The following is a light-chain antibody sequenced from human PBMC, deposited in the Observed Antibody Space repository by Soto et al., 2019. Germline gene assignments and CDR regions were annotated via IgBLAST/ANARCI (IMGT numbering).Light chain of an antibody. CDR1: QSVHTN. Sequence: EKVMTQSPATLSVSPGEGVTLSCRASQSVHTNLAWYQQKPGQAPRLLMYGASTRATGIPARFSGSGSGTEFTLTISNLQSEEFAVYFCQQYNDWSSLTFGGGTKV. J-gene: IGKJ4*01. CDR3: QQYNDWSSLT. CDR2: GAS. V-gene: IGKV3-15*01.